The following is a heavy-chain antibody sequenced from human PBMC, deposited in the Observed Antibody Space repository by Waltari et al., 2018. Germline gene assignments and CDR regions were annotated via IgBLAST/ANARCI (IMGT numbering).Heavy chain of an antibody. CDR3: ARGAVDTAWGDCFDY. CDR2: INHSGST. V-gene: IGHV4-34*01. D-gene: IGHD5-18*01. Sequence: QVQLQQWGAGLLKPSETLSLTCAVYGGSFSGYYWSWIRQPPGKGLEWIGEINHSGSTNYNPSLKSRVTISVDTSKNQFSLKLSSVTAADTAVYYCARGAVDTAWGDCFDYWGQGTLVTVSS. CDR1: GGSFSGYY. J-gene: IGHJ4*02.